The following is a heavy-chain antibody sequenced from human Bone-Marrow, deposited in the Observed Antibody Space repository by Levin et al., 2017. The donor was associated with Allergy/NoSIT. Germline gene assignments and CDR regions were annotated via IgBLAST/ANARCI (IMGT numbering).Heavy chain of an antibody. CDR1: GFTFDDYG. V-gene: IGHV3-20*04. Sequence: GESLKISCAASGFTFDDYGAAWVRQAPGKGLEWVSGINWDGISTGYGDSVRGRFTISRDNAKNLLYLHMKNLRAEDTALYYCARTDSAGWYGVCEYWGPGTLVTVSS. CDR2: INWDGIST. J-gene: IGHJ4*02. CDR3: ARTDSAGWYGVCEY. D-gene: IGHD6-19*01.